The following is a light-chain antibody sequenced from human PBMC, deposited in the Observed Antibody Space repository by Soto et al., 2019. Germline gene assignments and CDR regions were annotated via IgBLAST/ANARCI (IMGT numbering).Light chain of an antibody. CDR2: SNN. Sequence: QSVLTQPPSASGTPGQRVTISCSGSSSNIGSYTVNWYQQLPGTAPKLLIYSNNQRPSGVPDRFSGSKSGTSASLAISGLPSEDEADYNGAAWDYSLNGVVFGGGTQLTVL. J-gene: IGLJ2*01. CDR3: AAWDYSLNGVV. CDR1: SSNIGSYT. V-gene: IGLV1-44*01.